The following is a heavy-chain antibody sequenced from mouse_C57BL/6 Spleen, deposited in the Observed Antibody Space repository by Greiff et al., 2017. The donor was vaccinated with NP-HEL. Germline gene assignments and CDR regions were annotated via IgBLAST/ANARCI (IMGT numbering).Heavy chain of an antibody. D-gene: IGHD1-1*01. J-gene: IGHJ2*01. Sequence: VQLQESGAELVKPGASVKLSCKASGYTFTEYTIHWVKQRSGQGLEWIGWFYPGSGSIKYNEKFKDKATLTADKSSSTVYMELSRLTSEDSAVYFCARHVPLYGSSYGGYFDYWGQGTTLTVSS. CDR2: FYPGSGSI. V-gene: IGHV1-62-2*01. CDR3: ARHVPLYGSSYGGYFDY. CDR1: GYTFTEYT.